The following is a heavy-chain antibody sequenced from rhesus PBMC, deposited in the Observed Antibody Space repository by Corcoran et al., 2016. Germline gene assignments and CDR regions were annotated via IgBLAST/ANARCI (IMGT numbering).Heavy chain of an antibody. D-gene: IGHD6S26*01. CDR2: IKKKADGRTA. V-gene: IGHV3-16*01. J-gene: IGHJ4*01. CDR3: TRGGSGWSGYFDY. Sequence: EVQLGESGGGLVQPGGSLRLSCAASGFTFSNFWMSWVRQAPGKGLEWVGRIKKKADGRTAAYAESGKGRFTISRDDSKNTLYLQMNSLETEDTAVYYCTRGGSGWSGYFDYWGQGVLVTVSS. CDR1: GFTFSNFW.